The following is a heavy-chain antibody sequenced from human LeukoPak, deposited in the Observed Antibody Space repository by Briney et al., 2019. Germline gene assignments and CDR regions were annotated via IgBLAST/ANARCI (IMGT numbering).Heavy chain of an antibody. D-gene: IGHD3-22*01. Sequence: PSETLSLTCTVSGGSISSSSYYWGWIRQPPGKGLEWIGNIYHSGTTYYNPSLKSRVTISVDTSKNQFSLKLNSVTPEDTAVYYCARDDSSAGRDAFDIWGQGTMVTVSS. CDR3: ARDDSSAGRDAFDI. CDR2: IYHSGTT. V-gene: IGHV4-39*07. CDR1: GGSISSSSYY. J-gene: IGHJ3*02.